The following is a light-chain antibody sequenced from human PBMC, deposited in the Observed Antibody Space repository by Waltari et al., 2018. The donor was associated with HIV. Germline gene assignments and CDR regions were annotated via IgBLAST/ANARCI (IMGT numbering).Light chain of an antibody. J-gene: IGKJ2*01. Sequence: EIVLTQSPATMSVSPGEGATLSCRASQSVSSNLAWYQQKPGQAPRLLIYRASTRTTGIPARFSGSGSGTEFTLTISSLQSEDFAVYYCQQYNDWPRGPFGQGTRLEIK. CDR2: RAS. CDR3: QQYNDWPRGP. CDR1: QSVSSN. V-gene: IGKV3-15*01.